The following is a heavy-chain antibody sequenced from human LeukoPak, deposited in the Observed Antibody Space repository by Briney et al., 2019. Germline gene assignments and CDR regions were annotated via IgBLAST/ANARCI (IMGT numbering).Heavy chain of an antibody. CDR1: GFTFSSYS. D-gene: IGHD5-18*01. V-gene: IGHV3-21*01. CDR2: ISSSSSYI. CDR3: ASGGYSYGPLFDY. J-gene: IGHJ4*02. Sequence: GGSLGLSCAASGFTFSSYSMNWVRQAPGKGLEWVSSISSSSSYIYYADSLKGRFTISRDNAKNSLYLQMNSLRAEDTAVYYCASGGYSYGPLFDYWGQGTLVTVSS.